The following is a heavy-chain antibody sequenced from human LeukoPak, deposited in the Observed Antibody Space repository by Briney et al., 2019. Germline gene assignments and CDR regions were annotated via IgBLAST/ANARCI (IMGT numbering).Heavy chain of an antibody. Sequence: GASVKVSCKASGYTFTSYGISWVRQAPGQGLEWMGWISAYSGNTNYAQKLQGRVTMTTDTSTSTAYMELRSLRSDDTAVYYCARDLSPWSSSWYYPYYYYGMDVWGQGTTVTVSS. CDR1: GYTFTSYG. D-gene: IGHD6-13*01. CDR3: ARDLSPWSSSWYYPYYYYGMDV. CDR2: ISAYSGNT. J-gene: IGHJ6*02. V-gene: IGHV1-18*01.